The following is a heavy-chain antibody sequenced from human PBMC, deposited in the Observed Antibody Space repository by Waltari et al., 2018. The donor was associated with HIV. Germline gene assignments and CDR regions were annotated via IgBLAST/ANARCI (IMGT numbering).Heavy chain of an antibody. CDR2: INPNSGGT. J-gene: IGHJ4*02. V-gene: IGHV1-2*02. CDR3: TRVFRGTINYFDSRLGH. CDR1: GFTFSDDY. D-gene: IGHD3-22*01. Sequence: QVPLVQSGAEGKKPGPSVKVPCKASGFTFSDDYIHSVRQAPGQGLEWMGWINPNSGGTRYSEKFQGRVTMTRDTSISTAYMELFRLRFDDTAIYYCTRVFRGTINYFDSRLGHWGQGTLVTVSS.